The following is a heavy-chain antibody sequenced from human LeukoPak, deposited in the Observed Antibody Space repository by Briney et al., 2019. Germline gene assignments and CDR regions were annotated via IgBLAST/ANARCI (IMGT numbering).Heavy chain of an antibody. J-gene: IGHJ4*02. V-gene: IGHV3-66*01. Sequence: GGSLRLSCAASGFTVSTNYMSWVRQAPGKGLEWVSVIYSGGSSFYADSVKGRFTISRDNSKNTLYLQMNSLGAEDTAVYYCARVGGANYYFDYWGQGTLVTVSS. CDR3: ARVGGANYYFDY. D-gene: IGHD4/OR15-4a*01. CDR2: IYSGGSS. CDR1: GFTVSTNY.